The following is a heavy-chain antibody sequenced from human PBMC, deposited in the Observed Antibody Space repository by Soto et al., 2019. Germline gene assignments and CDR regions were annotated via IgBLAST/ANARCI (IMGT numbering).Heavy chain of an antibody. V-gene: IGHV1-8*01. CDR1: GYSFTSLD. J-gene: IGHJ4*02. CDR3: ARGVSAGADY. D-gene: IGHD1-26*01. CDR2: MQPSTGRT. Sequence: ASVKVSCKASGYSFTSLDVNWVRQTAGQGLEWMGWMQPSTGRTGYAQKFQGRVTMTRDTSINTAYMELTTLTSDDTAFYYCARGVSAGADYWGQGTLVTVSS.